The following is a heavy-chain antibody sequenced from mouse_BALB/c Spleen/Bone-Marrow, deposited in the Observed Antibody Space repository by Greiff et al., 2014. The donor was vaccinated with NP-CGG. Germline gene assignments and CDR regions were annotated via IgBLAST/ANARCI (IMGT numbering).Heavy chain of an antibody. CDR1: GFNIKNTY. J-gene: IGHJ3*01. CDR3: ATYYYGSNLFAY. CDR2: IDPANVNT. D-gene: IGHD1-1*01. Sequence: EVQLQQSGAELVKPGASVKLSCTASGFNIKNTYIHWVKQRPEQGLEWIGRIDPANVNTKYDPKFQGKATITADTSSNTAYLQLSSLTSEDTAVYYCATYYYGSNLFAYWGQGTLVTVSA. V-gene: IGHV14-3*02.